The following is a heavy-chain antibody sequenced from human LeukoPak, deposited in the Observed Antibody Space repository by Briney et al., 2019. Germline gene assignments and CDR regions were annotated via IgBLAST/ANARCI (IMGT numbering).Heavy chain of an antibody. D-gene: IGHD3-3*01. CDR1: AGSICGFY. Sequence: SVTLSLTSTGYAGSICGFYWGRLRQRPGQGWEWIGYIYYGGSTNYTPSLKSRVTISVDTSKHQFHLKLSSVTSADTAVYYCARTSGDTIFGDIDYWGQGTLVTVSS. J-gene: IGHJ4*02. CDR3: ARTSGDTIFGDIDY. CDR2: IYYGGST. V-gene: IGHV4-59*01.